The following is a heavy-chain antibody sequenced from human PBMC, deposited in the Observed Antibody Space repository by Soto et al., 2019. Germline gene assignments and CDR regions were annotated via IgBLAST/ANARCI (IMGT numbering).Heavy chain of an antibody. CDR1: GGSISSYY. CDR3: ARDTGYYDFWSGYYRFDWFDP. CDR2: IYYSGST. V-gene: IGHV4-59*01. Sequence: SETLSLTCTVSGGSISSYYWSWIRQPPGKGLEWIGYIYYSGSTNYNPSLKSRVTISVDTSKNQFSLKLSSVTAADTAVYYCARDTGYYDFWSGYYRFDWFDPWGQGTLVTVSS. D-gene: IGHD3-3*01. J-gene: IGHJ5*02.